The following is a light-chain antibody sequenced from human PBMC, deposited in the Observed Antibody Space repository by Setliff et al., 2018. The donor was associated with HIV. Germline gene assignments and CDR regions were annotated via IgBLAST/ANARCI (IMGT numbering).Light chain of an antibody. CDR2: EVT. CDR1: SSDVGGFDS. Sequence: QSALAQPASVSGSPGQSITISCTGTSSDVGGFDSVSWYQQHPDKAPKLIIYEVTNRPSGVSDRFFSSKSGNTASLTISGLQTEDEADYYCLSYTTSTTPYVFGTGTKVTVL. CDR3: LSYTTSTTPYV. V-gene: IGLV2-14*03. J-gene: IGLJ1*01.